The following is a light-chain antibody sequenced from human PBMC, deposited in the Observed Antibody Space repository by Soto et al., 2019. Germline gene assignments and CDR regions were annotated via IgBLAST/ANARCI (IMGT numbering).Light chain of an antibody. CDR1: ESMSNC. Sequence: DIQMTQSRSTLSASVGDRVTITCRASESMSNCLAWYQQKPGKAPKLLISGASSLQSGVPSRFSGSASGTEFTLTISSLQPDDIATYYCQQCHRYLTFGQGTK. J-gene: IGKJ1*01. V-gene: IGKV1-5*01. CDR2: GAS. CDR3: QQCHRYLT.